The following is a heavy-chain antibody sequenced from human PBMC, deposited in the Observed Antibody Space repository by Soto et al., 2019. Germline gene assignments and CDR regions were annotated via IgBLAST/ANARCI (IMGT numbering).Heavy chain of an antibody. J-gene: IGHJ6*02. Sequence: EVQLVESGGTLVQPGGSLKLSCAASGFDASVNFMTWVRQAPGKGLEWVSAINNAGTTFYADSVKGRFTISRDDSKNTLFLQMNSLRVEDPAMYYCVRENYYYGMDVWGQGTAVTVSS. V-gene: IGHV3-66*01. CDR2: INNAGTT. CDR1: GFDASVNF. CDR3: VRENYYYGMDV.